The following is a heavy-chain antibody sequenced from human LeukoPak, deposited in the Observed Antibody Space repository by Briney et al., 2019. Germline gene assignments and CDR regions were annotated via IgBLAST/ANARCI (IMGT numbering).Heavy chain of an antibody. CDR2: IIPIFGTA. Sequence: ASVKVSCKASGGTFSSYAISWVRQAPGQGLEWMGGIIPIFGTANYAQKFQGRVTITADKSTSTAYMELSSLRSEDTAVYYCAKDTITMVPGAYYYYMDVWGKGTTVTISS. J-gene: IGHJ6*03. D-gene: IGHD3-10*01. CDR1: GGTFSSYA. V-gene: IGHV1-69*06. CDR3: AKDTITMVPGAYYYYMDV.